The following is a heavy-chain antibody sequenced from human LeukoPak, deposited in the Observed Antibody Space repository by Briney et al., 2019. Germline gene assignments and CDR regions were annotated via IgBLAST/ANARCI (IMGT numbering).Heavy chain of an antibody. D-gene: IGHD2-2*02. J-gene: IGHJ6*02. CDR3: ACADIVVVPAAIGPPYGMDV. CDR2: ISYDGSNE. CDR1: GFTFSSYA. V-gene: IGHV3-30-3*01. Sequence: GRSLRLSCAASGFTFSSYAMHWVRQAPGKGLEWVAVISYDGSNEYYADSVKGRFTISRDNSKNTLYLQMNSLRAEDTAVYYCACADIVVVPAAIGPPYGMDVWGQGTTVTVSS.